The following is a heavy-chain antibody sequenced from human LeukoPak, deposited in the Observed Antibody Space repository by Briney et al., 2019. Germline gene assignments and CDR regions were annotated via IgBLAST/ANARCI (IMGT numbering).Heavy chain of an antibody. V-gene: IGHV4-61*02. Sequence: PSETLSLTCTVSGGSISSTGYYWPWVRRPAGKGLEWIERIYPRGSTLDNPSLKSRLTLSVHTAKNQFSLRLTSVTAADTAVYYCARVYGGYDFNYYYYFMDVWGKGTTVTISS. D-gene: IGHD5-12*01. CDR1: GGSISSTGYY. J-gene: IGHJ6*03. CDR2: IYPRGST. CDR3: ARVYGGYDFNYYYYFMDV.